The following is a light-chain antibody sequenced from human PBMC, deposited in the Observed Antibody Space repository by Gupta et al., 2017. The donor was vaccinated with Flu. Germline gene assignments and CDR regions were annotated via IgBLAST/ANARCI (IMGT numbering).Light chain of an antibody. Sequence: EMLMTQSPCSFAVSLGERATINSKSSQSGLYISNNKTYLTWHQQKPGQPPKLLIYWASSRESGVPDRISGTGSGTDLTVIISRLQAEDVAVYYCLHEASSPTTFGQGTXVELK. V-gene: IGKV4-1*01. J-gene: IGKJ2*01. CDR2: WAS. CDR1: QSGLYISNNKTY. CDR3: LHEASSPTT.